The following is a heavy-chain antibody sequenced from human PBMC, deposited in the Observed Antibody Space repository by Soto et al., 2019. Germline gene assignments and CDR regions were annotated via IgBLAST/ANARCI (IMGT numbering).Heavy chain of an antibody. Sequence: QVQLVESGGGVVQPGRSLRLSCVASGFTFSSYAMHWVRQAPGKGLEWVAVISYDGSNKYYADSVKGRFTISRDNSKNTLYLQMNSLRAEDTAVYYCARAIAAAGTGGLFDYWGQGTLVTVSS. D-gene: IGHD6-13*01. CDR2: ISYDGSNK. J-gene: IGHJ4*02. CDR1: GFTFSSYA. V-gene: IGHV3-30-3*01. CDR3: ARAIAAAGTGGLFDY.